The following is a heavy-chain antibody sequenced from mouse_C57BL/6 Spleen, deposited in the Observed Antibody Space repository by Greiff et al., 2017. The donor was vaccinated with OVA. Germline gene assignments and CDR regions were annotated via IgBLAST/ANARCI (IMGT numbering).Heavy chain of an antibody. CDR2: IWSGGST. J-gene: IGHJ1*03. Sequence: VKVVESGPGLVQPSQSLSITCTVSGFSLTSYGVHWVRQSPGKGLEWLGVIWSGGSTDYNAAFISRLSISKDNSKSQVFFKMNSLQADDTAIYYCARKPGTDWYFDVWGTGTTVTVSS. CDR1: GFSLTSYG. CDR3: ARKPGTDWYFDV. V-gene: IGHV2-2*01. D-gene: IGHD3-3*01.